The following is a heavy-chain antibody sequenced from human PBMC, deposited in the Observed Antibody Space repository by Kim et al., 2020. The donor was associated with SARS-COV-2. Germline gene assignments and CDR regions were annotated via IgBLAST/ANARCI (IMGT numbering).Heavy chain of an antibody. J-gene: IGHJ1*01. V-gene: IGHV4-34*01. CDR1: DGYFSGYF. D-gene: IGHD3-10*01. CDR3: ARERVRGVRYFQH. Sequence: SETLSLTCAVSDGYFSGYFWTWIRQPPGKGLEWIGEINHDGITNYNPSLKSRLIISVDTSKKQCTLKLNSVTAADTAVFYCARERVRGVRYFQHWGQGTLVTVSS. CDR2: INHDGIT.